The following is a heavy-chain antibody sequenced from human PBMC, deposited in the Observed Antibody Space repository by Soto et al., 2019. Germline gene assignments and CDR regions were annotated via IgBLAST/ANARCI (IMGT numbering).Heavy chain of an antibody. J-gene: IGHJ4*02. CDR3: VREAPCSNGVCKFDY. Sequence: GSLRVSCAASGFAFRSYAMSGVLQAPGKALEWVSAIGTDFGSTYYAASVKGRFDISRDNSKNNLFLQMNSLRAEDTAVYYCVREAPCSNGVCKFDYWGRGTLVTVS. CDR1: GFAFRSYA. CDR2: IGTDFGST. V-gene: IGHV3-23*01. D-gene: IGHD2-8*01.